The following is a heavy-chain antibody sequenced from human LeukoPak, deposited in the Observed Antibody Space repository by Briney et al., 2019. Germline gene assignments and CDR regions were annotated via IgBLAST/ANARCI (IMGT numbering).Heavy chain of an antibody. CDR2: IYYSGST. CDR3: ARAPGYCSSTSCLSYWYFDL. CDR1: GGSISSYY. Sequence: SETLSLTCTVSGGSISSYYWSWIRQPPGKGLEWIGYIYYSGSTNYNPSLKSRVTISVDTSKNQFSLKLSSVTAADTAVYYRARAPGYCSSTSCLSYWYFDLWGRGTLVTVSS. J-gene: IGHJ2*01. V-gene: IGHV4-59*01. D-gene: IGHD2-2*01.